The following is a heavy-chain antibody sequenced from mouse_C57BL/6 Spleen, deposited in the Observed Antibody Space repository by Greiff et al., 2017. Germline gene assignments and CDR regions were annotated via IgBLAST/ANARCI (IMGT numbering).Heavy chain of an antibody. J-gene: IGHJ4*01. V-gene: IGHV1-15*01. Sequence: VQLQQSGAELVRPGASVTLSCKASGYAFTDYEMHWVKQTPGHGLEWIGAIYPGSGGTAYNEKFKGKAILTAAKSSSTAYMELRSLTSEDSAVYYCARREAWTEGAMDYRGQGTTVTV. CDR2: IYPGSGGT. CDR1: GYAFTDYE. CDR3: ARREAWTEGAMDY.